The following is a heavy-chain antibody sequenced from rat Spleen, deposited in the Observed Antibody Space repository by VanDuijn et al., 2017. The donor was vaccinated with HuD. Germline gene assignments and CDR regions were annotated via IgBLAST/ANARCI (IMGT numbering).Heavy chain of an antibody. Sequence: VQLKESGPGLVQPSQTLSLTCTLAGFSLTSYNVHWVRQPPGKGLEWVATIRSDGSTSYYRESVKGRFTISRDHAVSTLYLQMDSLRSEDTATYFCATDTTEGMDYWGQGVMVTVSS. D-gene: IGHD1-11*01. CDR1: GFSLTSYN. CDR2: IRSDGSTS. V-gene: IGHV5-7*01. J-gene: IGHJ2*01. CDR3: ATDTTEGMDY.